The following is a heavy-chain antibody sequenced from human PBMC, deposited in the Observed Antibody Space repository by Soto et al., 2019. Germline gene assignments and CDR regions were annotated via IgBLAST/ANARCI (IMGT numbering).Heavy chain of an antibody. D-gene: IGHD5-12*01. Sequence: QVQLVESGGGVVQPGRSLKLSCAASGFTFSHYGMHWVRQAPGRGQEWVAVIFYDGSRKEYAASLKGRFNISRDNSKNSLYVQMTSLRVEETAMYYCGSGESANDVTSFALWGQATLVTF. CDR1: GFTFSHYG. CDR3: GSGESANDVTSFAL. J-gene: IGHJ5*02. CDR2: IFYDGSRK. V-gene: IGHV3-33*01.